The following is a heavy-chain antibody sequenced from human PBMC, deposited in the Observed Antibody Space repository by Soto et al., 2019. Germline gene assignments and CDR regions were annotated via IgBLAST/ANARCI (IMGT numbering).Heavy chain of an antibody. J-gene: IGHJ4*02. CDR2: INPSGGST. V-gene: IGHV1-46*01. D-gene: IGHD6-13*01. Sequence: GASVKVSCKASGYTFTAYPMHWVRQAPGQRLEWMGIINPSGGSTSYAQKFQGRVTVTRDTSTSTVYLELSSLRSDDTAVYYCARDLAAAAYWGQGTLVTVSS. CDR1: GYTFTAYP. CDR3: ARDLAAAAY.